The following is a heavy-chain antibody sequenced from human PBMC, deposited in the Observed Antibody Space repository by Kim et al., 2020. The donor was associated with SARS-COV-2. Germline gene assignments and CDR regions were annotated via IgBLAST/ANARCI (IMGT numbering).Heavy chain of an antibody. CDR3: TRENFWYFDL. J-gene: IGHJ2*01. Sequence: GGSLRLSCAASGFTFSLYTMNWVRQAPGKGLEWISHISSTSSTIYYADSVKGRLTVSRDNAKNSLYLQMNSLRAEDTAIYFCTRENFWYFDLWGRGTRVTVSS. V-gene: IGHV3-48*04. CDR1: GFTFSLYT. CDR2: ISSTSSTI. D-gene: IGHD1-7*01.